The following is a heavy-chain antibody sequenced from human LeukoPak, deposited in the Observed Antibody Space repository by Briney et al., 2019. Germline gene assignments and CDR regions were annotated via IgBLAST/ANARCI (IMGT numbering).Heavy chain of an antibody. J-gene: IGHJ4*02. CDR3: AKGHRSPDYYDSSGYYLVDY. D-gene: IGHD3-22*01. CDR1: GFTFSSYA. CDR2: ISGSGGST. V-gene: IGHV3-23*01. Sequence: HPGGSLRLSCVASGFTFSSYAMSWVRQAPGKGLEWVSAISGSGGSTYYADSVKGRFTISRDNSKNTLYLQMNSLRAEDTAVYYCAKGHRSPDYYDSSGYYLVDYWGQGTLVTVSS.